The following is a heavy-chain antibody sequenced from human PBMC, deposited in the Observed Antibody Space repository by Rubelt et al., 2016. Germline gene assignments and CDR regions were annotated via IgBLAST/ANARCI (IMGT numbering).Heavy chain of an antibody. CDR2: IYYSGST. D-gene: IGHD3-10*01. CDR3: ARVRMVRGTYLRWFDP. V-gene: IGHV4-59*01. J-gene: IGHJ5*02. Sequence: QVQLQESGPGLVKPSETLSLTCTVSGGSISSYYWSWIRQPPGKGLEWIGYIYYSGSTNYNPSLKSRVTISVDTSKNQFSLKLSSVTAADTAVYYCARVRMVRGTYLRWFDPWGQGTLVTVSS. CDR1: GGSISSYY.